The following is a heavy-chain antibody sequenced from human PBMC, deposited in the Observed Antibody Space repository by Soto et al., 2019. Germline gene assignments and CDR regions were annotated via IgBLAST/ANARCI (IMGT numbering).Heavy chain of an antibody. J-gene: IGHJ4*02. Sequence: ASVKVSCKASGGTFSSYAISWVRQVPGQGLEWMGGIIPIFGTANYAQKFQGRVTITADESTSTAYMELSSLRSEDTAVYYCARVSGQQLTSYYFDFWGQGTMVTVSS. V-gene: IGHV1-69*13. CDR3: ARVSGQQLTSYYFDF. D-gene: IGHD6-13*01. CDR2: IIPIFGTA. CDR1: GGTFSSYA.